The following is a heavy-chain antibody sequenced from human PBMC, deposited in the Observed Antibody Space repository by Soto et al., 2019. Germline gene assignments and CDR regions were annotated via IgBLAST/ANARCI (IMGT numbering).Heavy chain of an antibody. CDR2: IKSKTDGGTT. D-gene: IGHD3-3*01. Sequence: GGSLRLSCAASGFTFSNAWMNWVRQAPGKGLEWVGRIKSKTDGGTTDYAAPVKGRFTISRDDSKNTLYLQMNSLKTEDTAVYYCTTDPPTGYYDFWSPSLNTDYWGQGTLVTVSS. V-gene: IGHV3-15*07. J-gene: IGHJ4*02. CDR1: GFTFSNAW. CDR3: TTDPPTGYYDFWSPSLNTDY.